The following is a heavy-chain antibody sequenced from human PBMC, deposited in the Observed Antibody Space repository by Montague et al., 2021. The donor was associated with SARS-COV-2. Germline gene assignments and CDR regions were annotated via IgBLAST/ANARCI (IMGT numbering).Heavy chain of an antibody. CDR1: GGSISSYY. Sequence: SETLSLTCTVSGGSISSYYWSWIRQPPGKGLEWIGYIYYSGSTNYNPSLKSRITISVDTSKNQFSLKLSSVTAADTAVYYCARLQVPNYDFWSGYYAGMNYYMDVWGKGTTVTVSS. CDR2: IYYSGST. D-gene: IGHD3-3*01. CDR3: ARLQVPNYDFWSGYYAGMNYYMDV. V-gene: IGHV4-59*01. J-gene: IGHJ6*03.